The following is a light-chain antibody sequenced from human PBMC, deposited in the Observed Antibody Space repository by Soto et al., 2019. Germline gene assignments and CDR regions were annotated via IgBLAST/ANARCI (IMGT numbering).Light chain of an antibody. J-gene: IGKJ4*01. CDR1: QSVSSS. V-gene: IGKV3-11*01. CDR3: QQRSSWPLT. CDR2: DAS. Sequence: EIVLTQSPATLSVSPGETATLSCRASQSVSSSLAWYQQKPGQTPKLLIYDASNRATGIPARFSGSGSGTEFPLTVSRLESEDFAGYYCQQRSSWPLTFGGGTKVEIK.